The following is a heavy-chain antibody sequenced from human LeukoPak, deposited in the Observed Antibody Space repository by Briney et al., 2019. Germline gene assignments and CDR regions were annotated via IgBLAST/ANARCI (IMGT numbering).Heavy chain of an antibody. J-gene: IGHJ4*02. Sequence: SETLSLTCTVSGGSISSSSYYWGWIRQPPGKGLEWIGSIYYSGSTYYNPSLKSRVTISVDTYKNQLSLKLSSVTAADTAVYYCASARTSSRSWFTFDYWGQGILVTVSS. V-gene: IGHV4-39*01. CDR3: ASARTSSRSWFTFDY. CDR1: GGSISSSSYY. D-gene: IGHD6-13*01. CDR2: IYYSGST.